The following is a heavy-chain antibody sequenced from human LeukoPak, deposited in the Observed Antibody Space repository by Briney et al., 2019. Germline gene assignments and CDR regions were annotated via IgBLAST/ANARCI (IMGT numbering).Heavy chain of an antibody. CDR3: ARENYYDSN. Sequence: GGSLRLSCLTSGFTLSTNAMSWVRQAPGKGLEWISGISGSGASTYYADSVKGRFTISRDDSRNTLYLQMNSLRGDDTAVYYCARENYYDSNWGQGTLVTVSS. CDR2: ISGSGAST. J-gene: IGHJ4*02. D-gene: IGHD3-22*01. V-gene: IGHV3-23*01. CDR1: GFTLSTNA.